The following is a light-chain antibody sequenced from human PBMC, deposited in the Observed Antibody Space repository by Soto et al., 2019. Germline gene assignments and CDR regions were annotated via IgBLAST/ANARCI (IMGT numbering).Light chain of an antibody. CDR3: SSYSSSPVRYV. CDR2: EVS. CDR1: SSDVGSYDF. V-gene: IGLV2-14*01. J-gene: IGLJ1*01. Sequence: QSVLTQPASVSGSPGQSITMSCTGTSSDVGSYDFVSWYQQHPGKAPKLLIYEVSNRPSGVSARFSGYKSDNTASLTISGLQAADEADYFCSSYSSSPVRYVFGSGTKLTVL.